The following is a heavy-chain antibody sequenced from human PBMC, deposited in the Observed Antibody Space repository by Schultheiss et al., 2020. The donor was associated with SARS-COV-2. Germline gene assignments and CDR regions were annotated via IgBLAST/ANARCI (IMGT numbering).Heavy chain of an antibody. CDR2: IYYSGST. CDR1: GGSISSGGYY. D-gene: IGHD2-21*02. CDR3: ARGCSGVCYNFYYYGMDV. Sequence: SETLSLTCTVSGGSISSGGYYWSWIRQHPGKGLEWIGYIYYSGSTYYNPSLKSRVTISVDTSKNQFSLKLSSVTAADTAVYYCARGCSGVCYNFYYYGMDVWGQGTTVTVSS. J-gene: IGHJ6*02. V-gene: IGHV4-31*03.